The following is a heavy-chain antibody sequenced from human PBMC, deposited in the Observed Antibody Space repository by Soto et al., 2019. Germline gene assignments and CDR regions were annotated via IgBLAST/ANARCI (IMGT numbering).Heavy chain of an antibody. CDR2: IYGGDSDV. J-gene: IGHJ5*02. Sequence: PGESLKISCQASGYDFSTFWIVWVRQTPGKGLEWMGVIYGGDSDVTYSPSFQGQVTTSIDRSRNTAYLHWSSLRASDTAIYYCARHRNAGWSDPWGQGT. CDR1: GYDFSTFW. V-gene: IGHV5-51*01. CDR3: ARHRNAGWSDP.